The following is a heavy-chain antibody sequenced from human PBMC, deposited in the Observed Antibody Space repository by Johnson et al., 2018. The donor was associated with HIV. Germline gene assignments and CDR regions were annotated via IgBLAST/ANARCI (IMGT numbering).Heavy chain of an antibody. V-gene: IGHV3-66*01. CDR2: IYRGGST. Sequence: VLLVESGGGVVRPGESLRLSCAASGFTVSSNYMSWVRQAPGKGLEWVSVIYRGGSTYYAYSVKGRFTISRENTKDTLYLQMNSLRAEDTAVYYCARDRLWFGESDAFDIWGQGTMVTVSS. J-gene: IGHJ3*02. D-gene: IGHD3-10*01. CDR1: GFTVSSNY. CDR3: ARDRLWFGESDAFDI.